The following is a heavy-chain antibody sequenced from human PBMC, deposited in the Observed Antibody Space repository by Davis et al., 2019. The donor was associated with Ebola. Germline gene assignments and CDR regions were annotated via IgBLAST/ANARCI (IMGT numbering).Heavy chain of an antibody. V-gene: IGHV4-39*01. J-gene: IGHJ4*02. D-gene: IGHD3-10*01. Sequence: GSLRLSCTVSGGSISSSSYYWGWIRQPPGKGLEWIGSIYYSGSTYYNPSLKSRVTISVDTSKNQFSLKLSSVTAADTAVYYCASVPTYYYGSGSYHMSLYFDYWGQGILVTVSS. CDR1: GGSISSSSYY. CDR2: IYYSGST. CDR3: ASVPTYYYGSGSYHMSLYFDY.